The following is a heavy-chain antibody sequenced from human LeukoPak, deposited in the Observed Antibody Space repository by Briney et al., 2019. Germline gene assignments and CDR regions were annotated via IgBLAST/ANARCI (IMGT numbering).Heavy chain of an antibody. CDR2: IIPIFGIA. J-gene: IGHJ4*02. CDR3: ARVPAVDSQAQNGVYFDY. V-gene: IGHV1-69*10. Sequence: GASVKVSCKASGGTFSSYAISWVRQAPGQGLEWMGGIIPIFGIANYAQKFQGRVTITADKSTSTAYMELSSLRSEDTAVYYCARVPAVDSQAQNGVYFDYWGQGTLVTVSS. CDR1: GGTFSSYA. D-gene: IGHD3-22*01.